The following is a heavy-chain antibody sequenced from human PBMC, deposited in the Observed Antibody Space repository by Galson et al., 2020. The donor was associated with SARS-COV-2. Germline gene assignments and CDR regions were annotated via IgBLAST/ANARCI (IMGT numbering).Heavy chain of an antibody. V-gene: IGHV3-30*01. CDR2: ISYDGSYK. D-gene: IGHD6-6*01. Sequence: WGSLRLSCAASGFPFSTYAMHWVRQAPGKGLEWVAAISYDGSYKHDVDSLKGRFTISRDNSKNTLYLQMNSLRPEDTAVYYCASSPSIAGSGTRFSFQHWGQGTLVTVSS. CDR3: ASSPSIAGSGTRFSFQH. CDR1: GFPFSTYA. J-gene: IGHJ1*01.